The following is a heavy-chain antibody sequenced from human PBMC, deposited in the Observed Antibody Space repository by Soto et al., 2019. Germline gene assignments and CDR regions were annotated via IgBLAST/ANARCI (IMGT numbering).Heavy chain of an antibody. V-gene: IGHV3-7*03. CDR2: ARQDGVDK. CDR3: ARDVGGILGY. CDR1: GFTLGNYW. Sequence: GGSLRLSCTASGFTLGNYWMAWVRQAPGKGLEGVANARQDGVDKGHADSVRDRFTIIRENARNSVFLQMNSLRAEDTAVYFWARDVGGILGYWGQGTLVTVAS. J-gene: IGHJ4*02.